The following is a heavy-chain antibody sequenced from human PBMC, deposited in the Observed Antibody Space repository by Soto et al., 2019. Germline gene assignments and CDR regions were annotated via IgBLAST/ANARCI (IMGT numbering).Heavy chain of an antibody. CDR3: AREPEEYYSSGWYYFDY. V-gene: IGHV4-4*02. CDR2: IYHSGST. Sequence: QVQLQESGPGLVKPSGTLSLTCAVSGGSISSSNWWSWVRQPPGKGLEWIGEIYHSGSTNYNPSLKSRVTISVDKSKNQFSLKLSSVTAADTAVYYCAREPEEYYSSGWYYFDYWGQGTLVTVSS. D-gene: IGHD6-19*01. J-gene: IGHJ4*02. CDR1: GGSISSSNW.